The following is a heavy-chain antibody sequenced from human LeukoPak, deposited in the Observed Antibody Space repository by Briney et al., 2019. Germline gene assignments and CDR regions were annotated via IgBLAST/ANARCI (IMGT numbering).Heavy chain of an antibody. D-gene: IGHD2-8*02. V-gene: IGHV3-9*01. CDR3: AKDLGGTVLAY. Sequence: GRSLRLSCAASGFTFDDYATHWVRQAPGKGLEWVSGISWNSGSIGYADSVKGRFTISRDNAKNSLYLQMNSLRAEDTALYYWAKDLGGTVLAYWGQGTLVTVSS. CDR2: ISWNSGSI. CDR1: GFTFDDYA. J-gene: IGHJ4*02.